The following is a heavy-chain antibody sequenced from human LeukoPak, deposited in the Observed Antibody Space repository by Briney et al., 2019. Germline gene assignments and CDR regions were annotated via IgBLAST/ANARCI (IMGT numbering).Heavy chain of an antibody. Sequence: SETLSLTCTVSGGSISISTYYWGWIRQPPGTRLEWIGSIYYSGSTYYNPSLKSRVTISVQRSKNQFSLKLSSVTAADTAVYYCARGVYIAAAQYAYWGQGTLVTVSS. V-gene: IGHV4-39*01. CDR1: GGSISISTYY. CDR3: ARGVYIAAAQYAY. J-gene: IGHJ4*02. D-gene: IGHD6-13*01. CDR2: IYYSGST.